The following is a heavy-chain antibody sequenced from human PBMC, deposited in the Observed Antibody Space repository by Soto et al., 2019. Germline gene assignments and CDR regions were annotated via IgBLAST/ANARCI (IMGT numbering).Heavy chain of an antibody. V-gene: IGHV4-39*01. J-gene: IGHJ1*01. CDR3: ARAVGCGSDSCHEYFHY. D-gene: IGHD1-26*01. CDR1: GGSISSSGYY. Sequence: QLQLQESGPGLVKPSETLSLTCTVFGGSISSSGYYWGWIRQPPGKGLEWVTSIYYGGNTYYNPSLKSRVTISVDKYKNQFALKLNSVTATDTAVYYCARAVGCGSDSCHEYFHYWGQGTLVTVSS. CDR2: IYYGGNT.